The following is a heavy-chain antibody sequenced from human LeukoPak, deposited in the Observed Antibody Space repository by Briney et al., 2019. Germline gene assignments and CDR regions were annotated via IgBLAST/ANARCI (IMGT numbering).Heavy chain of an antibody. V-gene: IGHV4-59*01. CDR2: IYYSGTT. CDR3: ARESPGYYFDY. D-gene: IGHD1-14*01. CDR1: GGSISSYY. Sequence: SETLSLTCTVSGGSISSYYWSWIRQPPGKGLEWIGYIYYSGTTNYNPSLKSRVTISVDTSKNQFSLKLSSVTAADTAVYYCARESPGYYFDYWGQGTLVTVSS. J-gene: IGHJ4*02.